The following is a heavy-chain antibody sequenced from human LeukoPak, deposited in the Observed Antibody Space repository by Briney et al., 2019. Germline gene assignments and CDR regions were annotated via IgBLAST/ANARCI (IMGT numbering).Heavy chain of an antibody. CDR2: IRYDGSNK. J-gene: IGHJ4*02. Sequence: PGGSLRLSCTASGFTFSNYGVHWFRQAPGKGLEWVAFIRYDGSNKYYADSVKGRFTISRDNSENTLYLQMNSLRAEDTAMYYCAKDHLIMVREDPLSDYWGQGTLVTVSS. V-gene: IGHV3-30*02. D-gene: IGHD3-10*01. CDR1: GFTFSNYG. CDR3: AKDHLIMVREDPLSDY.